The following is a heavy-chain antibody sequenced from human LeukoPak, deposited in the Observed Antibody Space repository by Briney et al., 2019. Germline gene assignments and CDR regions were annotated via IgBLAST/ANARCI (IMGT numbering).Heavy chain of an antibody. Sequence: HPGGSLRLSCAASGFTVSSKFMSWVRQAPGKGLEWVSVIYSGGSTHYADSVKGRFTISRDNAKNSLYLQMNSLRAEDTAVYYCARDFAGWGYFDLWGRGTQVTVSS. J-gene: IGHJ2*01. CDR3: ARDFAGWGYFDL. CDR2: IYSGGST. D-gene: IGHD3-9*01. V-gene: IGHV3-53*01. CDR1: GFTVSSKF.